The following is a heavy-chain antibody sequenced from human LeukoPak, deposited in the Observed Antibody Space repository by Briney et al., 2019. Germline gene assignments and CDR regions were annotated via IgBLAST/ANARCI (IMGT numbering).Heavy chain of an antibody. V-gene: IGHV4-59*01. CDR1: GGSISSSY. J-gene: IGHJ6*02. D-gene: IGHD2-2*01. CDR3: ARDPGVVCRSTSCSRLYGMDV. Sequence: SETLSLTCTVSGGSISSSYWSWIRQPPGKGLEWIGHIYYSGNTRYNPSLKSRVTISVDTSKNQFSLKLTSVTAADTAVYYCARDPGVVCRSTSCSRLYGMDVWGQGTTVTVSS. CDR2: IYYSGNT.